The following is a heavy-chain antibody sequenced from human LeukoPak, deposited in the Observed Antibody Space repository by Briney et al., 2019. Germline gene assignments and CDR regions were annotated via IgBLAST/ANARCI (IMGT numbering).Heavy chain of an antibody. CDR1: GHTFGSYS. Sequence: PRGSLRLSCVASGHTFGSYSMNWVPQAPGKELEWVSHISSGSSIMYYADAVKGRFSISRDNAKLSLFLLMDSLRDADAAVYYCARDGGSHGAYPPRWGQGTVVTVS. D-gene: IGHD4-17*01. J-gene: IGHJ4*02. CDR3: ARDGGSHGAYPPR. CDR2: ISSGSSIM. V-gene: IGHV3-48*02.